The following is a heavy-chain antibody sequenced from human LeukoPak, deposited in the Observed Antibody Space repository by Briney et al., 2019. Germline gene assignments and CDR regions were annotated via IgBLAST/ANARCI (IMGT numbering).Heavy chain of an antibody. D-gene: IGHD3-22*01. CDR1: GYTFTSYG. V-gene: IGHV1-18*01. CDR3: ARFRKNYYDSSGYYYYYYYMDI. Sequence: GASVKVSCKASGYTFTSYGISWVRQAPGRGLEWMGWISAYNGNTNYAQKLQGRVTMTTDTSTSTAYMELRSLRSDDTAVYYCARFRKNYYDSSGYYYYYYYMDIWGKGTTVTVSS. CDR2: ISAYNGNT. J-gene: IGHJ6*03.